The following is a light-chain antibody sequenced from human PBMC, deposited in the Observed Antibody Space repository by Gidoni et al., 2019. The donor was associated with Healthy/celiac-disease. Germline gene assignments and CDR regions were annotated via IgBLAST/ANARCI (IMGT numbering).Light chain of an antibody. CDR1: SSAVGSYNL. J-gene: IGLJ2*01. CDR2: EGS. CDR3: CSYAGSSTYVV. Sequence: QSALTLPASLCGSPRQAITISCTGTSSAVGSYNLVSWYQQHPGKAPKLMMYEGSKRPSGVSNRFSGSKSGNTASLTISGLQAEDEADYYCCSYAGSSTYVVFGGGTKLTVL. V-gene: IGLV2-23*01.